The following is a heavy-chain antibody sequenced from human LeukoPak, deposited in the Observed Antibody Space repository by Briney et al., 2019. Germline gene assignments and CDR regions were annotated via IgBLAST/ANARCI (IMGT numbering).Heavy chain of an antibody. D-gene: IGHD4-17*01. CDR1: GDSISSYY. CDR2: INYSGNT. V-gene: IGHV4-59*01. Sequence: KPSETLSLTCTVSGDSISSYYWSWIRQPPGKGLESMGYINYSGNTNYNPSLKSRVTISVDTSKNQFSLRLTSVTAADTAVYYCAREGRQDYVYFDCWGQGTLVTVSS. CDR3: AREGRQDYVYFDC. J-gene: IGHJ4*02.